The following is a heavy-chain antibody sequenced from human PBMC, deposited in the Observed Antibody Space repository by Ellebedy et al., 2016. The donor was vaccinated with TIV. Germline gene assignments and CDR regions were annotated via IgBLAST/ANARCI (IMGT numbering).Heavy chain of an antibody. V-gene: IGHV1-69*05. CDR1: GGTFSSYA. Sequence: AASVKVSCKASGGTFSSYAISWVRQAPGQGLEWMGGIIPIFGTAKYAQKFQGRVTMTTDTSTSTAYMELRSLTPDDTAVYYCARDLRGSLKGGYWGQGTLVTVSS. J-gene: IGHJ4*02. CDR3: ARDLRGSLKGGY. D-gene: IGHD2-8*01. CDR2: IIPIFGTA.